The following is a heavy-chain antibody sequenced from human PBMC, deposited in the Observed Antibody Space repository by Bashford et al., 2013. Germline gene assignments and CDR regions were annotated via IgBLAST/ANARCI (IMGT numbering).Heavy chain of an antibody. CDR3: AKRRGPGGSSTGAFDS. J-gene: IGHJ4*02. D-gene: IGHD1-26*01. Sequence: TLSLTCAVSGDSVSGTRWWSWLRQPPETGTWSGLGEISPRERTNYNPSLKSRVTISVDKSKNQLSLDLTSVTAADTAVYYCAKRRGPGGSSTGAFDSWGQGTLVTVSS. V-gene: IGHV4-4*02. CDR1: GDSVSGTRW. CDR2: ISPRERT.